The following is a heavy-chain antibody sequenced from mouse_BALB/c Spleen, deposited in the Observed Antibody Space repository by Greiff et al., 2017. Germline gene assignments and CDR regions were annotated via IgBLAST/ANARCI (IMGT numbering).Heavy chain of an antibody. CDR3: ASYGYDSHYFDY. D-gene: IGHD2-2*01. Sequence: VQLQQSGAELAKPGASVKMSCKASGYTFTSYWMHWVKQRPGQGLEWIGYINPSTGYTEYNQKFKDKATLTADKSSSTAYMQLSSLTSEDSAVYYCASYGYDSHYFDYWGQGTTLTVSS. J-gene: IGHJ2*01. CDR2: INPSTGYT. V-gene: IGHV1-7*01. CDR1: GYTFTSYW.